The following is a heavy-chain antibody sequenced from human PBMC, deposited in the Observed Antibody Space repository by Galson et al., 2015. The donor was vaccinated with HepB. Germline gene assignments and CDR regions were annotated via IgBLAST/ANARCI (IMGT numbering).Heavy chain of an antibody. Sequence: SLRLSCAASGFTFSNAWMNWVRQAPGKGLEWVGRIKSKTDGGTTDYAAPVKGRFTISRDDSKNTLYLQMNSLKTEDTAVYYCTTDPYLLWFGESGYYFDYWGQGTLVTVSS. V-gene: IGHV3-15*07. J-gene: IGHJ4*02. CDR1: GFTFSNAW. CDR3: TTDPYLLWFGESGYYFDY. D-gene: IGHD3-10*01. CDR2: IKSKTDGGTT.